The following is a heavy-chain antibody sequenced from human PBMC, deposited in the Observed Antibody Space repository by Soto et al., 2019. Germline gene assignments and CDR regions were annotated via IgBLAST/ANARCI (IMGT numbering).Heavy chain of an antibody. CDR2: ISWNSGSI. CDR1: GFTFDDYA. J-gene: IGHJ3*02. V-gene: IGHV3-9*01. Sequence: GGSLRLSCAASGFTFDDYAMHWVRQAPGKGLEWVSGISWNSGSIGYADSVKGRFTISRDNAKNSLYLQMNSLRAEDTALYYCAKDTGYSSGHGRVWGAFDIWGQGTMVTVSS. D-gene: IGHD6-19*01. CDR3: AKDTGYSSGHGRVWGAFDI.